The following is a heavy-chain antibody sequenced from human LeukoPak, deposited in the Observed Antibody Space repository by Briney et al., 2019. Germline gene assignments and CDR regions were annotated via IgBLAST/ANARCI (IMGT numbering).Heavy chain of an antibody. CDR3: ARVVHGDILTGYHPGLFDY. D-gene: IGHD3-9*01. Sequence: ASVKVSCKASGYTFTVYYMHWVRQAPGQGLEWMGWINPNSGGTNYAQKFQGRVTMTRDTSISTAYMELSRLRSDDTAVYYCARVVHGDILTGYHPGLFDYWGQGTLVTVSS. J-gene: IGHJ4*02. CDR1: GYTFTVYY. CDR2: INPNSGGT. V-gene: IGHV1-2*02.